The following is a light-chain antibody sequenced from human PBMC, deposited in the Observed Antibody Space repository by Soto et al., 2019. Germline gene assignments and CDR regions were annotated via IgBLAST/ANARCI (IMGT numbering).Light chain of an antibody. J-gene: IGKJ5*01. V-gene: IGKV1-39*01. Sequence: DIQMTQSPSSLSASVGDRVTITCRASHTIRTYLNWYHQKPGKAPDLLIYGASSLHSGVPSRFSGSGSGTDFTLTIAGLQPEDFAIYYCQQNHSLPSTFGQGTRLEIK. CDR3: QQNHSLPST. CDR2: GAS. CDR1: HTIRTY.